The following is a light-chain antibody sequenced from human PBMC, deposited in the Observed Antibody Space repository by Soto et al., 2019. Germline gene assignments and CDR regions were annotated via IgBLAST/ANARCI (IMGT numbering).Light chain of an antibody. Sequence: EIELTQSPSTLSVSLGERATLSCLASQSVSIDSSWNQQKPGQASRLLLYDAYSRGTGIPARFSCSGSGTDFALTISILEPQDFAVYYYQHRRYWRYERTFGQGTRLDIK. CDR1: QSVSID. V-gene: IGKV3-11*01. CDR2: DAY. CDR3: QHRRYWRYERT. J-gene: IGKJ5*01.